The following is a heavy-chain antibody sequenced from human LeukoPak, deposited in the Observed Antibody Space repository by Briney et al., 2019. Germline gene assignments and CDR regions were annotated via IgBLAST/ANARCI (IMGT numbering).Heavy chain of an antibody. Sequence: GGSLRLFCAASGFAFSSYSMNWVRQAPGKGLEWVSSISSSSSYIYYADSVKGRFTISRDNAKNSLYLQMNSLRAEDTAVYYCARDVYYDFWSGVDYWGQGTLVTVSS. D-gene: IGHD3-3*01. CDR3: ARDVYYDFWSGVDY. J-gene: IGHJ4*02. CDR1: GFAFSSYS. CDR2: ISSSSSYI. V-gene: IGHV3-21*01.